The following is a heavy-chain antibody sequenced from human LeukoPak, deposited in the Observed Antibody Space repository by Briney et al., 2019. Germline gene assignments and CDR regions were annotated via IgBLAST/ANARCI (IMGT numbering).Heavy chain of an antibody. V-gene: IGHV1-18*01. J-gene: IGHJ4*02. CDR3: ARDLYYDSSGYFDY. D-gene: IGHD3-22*01. CDR2: ISAYNGNT. CDR1: GYTFTSYG. Sequence: ASVKVSCKASGYTFTSYGISWVRQAPGQGVEWMGWISAYNGNTNYAQKLQGRVTMTTDTSTSTAYMELRSLRSDDTAVYSCARDLYYDSSGYFDYWGQGTLVTVSS.